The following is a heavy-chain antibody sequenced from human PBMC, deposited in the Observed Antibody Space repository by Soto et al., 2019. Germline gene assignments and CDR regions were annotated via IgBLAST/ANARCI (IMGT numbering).Heavy chain of an antibody. CDR1: GFTFSDHY. D-gene: IGHD1-26*01. V-gene: IGHV3-72*01. CDR2: TRNKANSYTT. J-gene: IGHJ3*02. CDR3: ARRIVGTTSFDI. Sequence: DVQLVESGGGLVQPGGSLRLSCAASGFTFSDHYMDWVRQVPGKGLEWVGRTRNKANSYTTEYAASVKGRFTISRDDSKNSLYLQMNSLKTEDTAVYYCARRIVGTTSFDIWGQGTMVTVSS.